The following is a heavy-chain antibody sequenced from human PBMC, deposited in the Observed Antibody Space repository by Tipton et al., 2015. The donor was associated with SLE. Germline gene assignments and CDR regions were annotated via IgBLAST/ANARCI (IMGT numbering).Heavy chain of an antibody. D-gene: IGHD3-10*01. CDR3: ARTEQGTGSYYRLVFEI. V-gene: IGHV4-39*07. CDR2: VYYSGST. CDR1: GGSISSSSYY. J-gene: IGHJ4*02. Sequence: TLSLTCTVSGGSISSSSYYWVWFRQPPGKGLEWTGSVYYSGSTSYNPSLKSRVTISVDTSKNQFSLKLSSVTAADTAVYYCARTEQGTGSYYRLVFEIWGQGTLVTVSS.